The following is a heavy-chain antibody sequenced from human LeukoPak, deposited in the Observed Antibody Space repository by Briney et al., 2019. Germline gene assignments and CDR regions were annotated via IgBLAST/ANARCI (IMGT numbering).Heavy chain of an antibody. CDR3: AKDRGSARPSKYYFDH. V-gene: IGHV3-23*01. D-gene: IGHD2-15*01. CDR2: ISGSGGNT. CDR1: GFTFSAYA. J-gene: IGHJ4*02. Sequence: PGGSLRLSCAASGFTFSAYAMNWVRQAPGKGLEGVSAISGSGGNTYYADSLKGRFTISRDSSKNTLYLQMNSLRAEDTAVYYCAKDRGSARPSKYYFDHWGQGTLVTVSS.